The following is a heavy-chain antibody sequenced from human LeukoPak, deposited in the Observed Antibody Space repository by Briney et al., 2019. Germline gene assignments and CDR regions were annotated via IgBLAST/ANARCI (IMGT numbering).Heavy chain of an antibody. J-gene: IGHJ4*02. V-gene: IGHV3-23*01. Sequence: GGSLRLSCTASEFTFSNFDMGWVRQAPGKGLEWVSAITNRGDGTYFADSVKGQVTISRDNSKDTLYLQLNSLRADDTAVYYCAKDARRTSGWYYFDSWGQGTLVTVSS. D-gene: IGHD6-19*01. CDR3: AKDARRTSGWYYFDS. CDR1: EFTFSNFD. CDR2: ITNRGDGT.